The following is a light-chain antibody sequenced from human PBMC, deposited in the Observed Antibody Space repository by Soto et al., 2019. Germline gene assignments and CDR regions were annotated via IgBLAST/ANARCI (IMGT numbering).Light chain of an antibody. CDR1: QGVTSY. V-gene: IGKV1-39*01. J-gene: IGKJ5*01. CDR3: QQSYTIPPT. CDR2: AAS. Sequence: SASVGDRVTISCRASQGVTSYLAWYQQTPGKAPKLLIYAASTLESWVPSKSSGSGSGTEFTLTINSLQPEDFATYYCQQSYTIPPTFGQGTRWRL.